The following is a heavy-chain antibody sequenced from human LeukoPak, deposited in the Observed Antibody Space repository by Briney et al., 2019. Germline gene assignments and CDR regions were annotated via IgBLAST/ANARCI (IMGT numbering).Heavy chain of an antibody. CDR3: ARHKRGLRYSSSIDY. CDR1: GGSISSSSYY. J-gene: IGHJ4*02. V-gene: IGHV4-39*01. Sequence: PSETLSLTCTVSGGSISSSSYYWGWIRQPPGKGLEWIGGIYYSGSTYYNPSLKSRVTISVDTSKNQFSLKLSSVTAADTAVYYCARHKRGLRYSSSIDYWGQGTLVTVSS. CDR2: IYYSGST. D-gene: IGHD6-13*01.